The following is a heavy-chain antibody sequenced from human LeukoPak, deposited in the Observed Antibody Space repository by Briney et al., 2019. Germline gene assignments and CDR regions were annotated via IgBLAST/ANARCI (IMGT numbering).Heavy chain of an antibody. CDR1: GGSITTSDW. CDR3: ARGIVVPSIPVDAFDI. CDR2: IYHSGSA. D-gene: IGHD3-22*01. V-gene: IGHV4/OR15-8*01. Sequence: PSETLSLTCIVSGGSITTSDWWSWVRQPPGKGLEWIGEIYHSGSANYNPSLKSRVSISIDNTKNHFSLKLSSVTAADTAVYYCARGIVVPSIPVDAFDIWGQGTMVTVSS. J-gene: IGHJ3*02.